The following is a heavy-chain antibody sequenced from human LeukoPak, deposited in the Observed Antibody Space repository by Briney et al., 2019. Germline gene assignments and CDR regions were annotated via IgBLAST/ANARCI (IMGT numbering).Heavy chain of an antibody. Sequence: SGTLSLTCTVSGGSISSYYWSWIRQPPGKGLEWIGYIYYSGSTNYNPSLKSRVTISVDTSKNQFSLKLSSVTAADTAVYYCARRSSGKRGPIYAFDIWGQGTMVTVSS. D-gene: IGHD3-22*01. CDR3: ARRSSGKRGPIYAFDI. J-gene: IGHJ3*02. V-gene: IGHV4-59*01. CDR2: IYYSGST. CDR1: GGSISSYY.